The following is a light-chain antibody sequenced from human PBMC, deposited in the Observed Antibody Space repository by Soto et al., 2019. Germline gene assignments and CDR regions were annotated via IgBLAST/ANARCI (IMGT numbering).Light chain of an antibody. Sequence: ETVLTQSPATLSLSPGERATLSCRASQSVSRYLAWYQHKPGQAPRLLIYDVSSRATGVPARFTGSGSGTDFTLTISSLEPEDFAVYYCQQRSNWPLTFGGGTKVDIK. CDR3: QQRSNWPLT. V-gene: IGKV3-11*01. J-gene: IGKJ4*01. CDR2: DVS. CDR1: QSVSRY.